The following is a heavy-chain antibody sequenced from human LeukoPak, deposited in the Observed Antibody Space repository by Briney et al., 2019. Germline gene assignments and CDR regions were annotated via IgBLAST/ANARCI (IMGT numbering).Heavy chain of an antibody. J-gene: IGHJ3*02. D-gene: IGHD3-3*01. CDR3: ARGKKYYDFWSGYYDDAFDI. Sequence: PSETLSLTCTVSGGSISSGDYYWSWIRQPPGKGLEWIGYIYYSGSTYYNPSLKSRVTISVDTSKNQFSLKLSSVTAADTAVYYCARGKKYYDFWSGYYDDAFDIWGQGTMVTVSS. V-gene: IGHV4-30-4*08. CDR1: GGSISSGDYY. CDR2: IYYSGST.